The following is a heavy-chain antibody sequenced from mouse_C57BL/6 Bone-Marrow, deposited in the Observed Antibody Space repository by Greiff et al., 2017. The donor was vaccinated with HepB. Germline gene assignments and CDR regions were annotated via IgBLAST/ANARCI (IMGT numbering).Heavy chain of an antibody. D-gene: IGHD2-4*01. CDR1: GFTFSDYY. J-gene: IGHJ1*03. V-gene: IGHV5-12*01. Sequence: DVMLVESGGGLVQPGGSLKLSCAASGFTFSDYYMYWVRQTPEKRLEWVAYISNGGGSTYYPDTVKGRFTISRDNAKNTLYLQMSRLKSEDTAMYYCARPLYDYDPWYLDVWGTGTTVTVSS. CDR2: ISNGGGST. CDR3: ARPLYDYDPWYLDV.